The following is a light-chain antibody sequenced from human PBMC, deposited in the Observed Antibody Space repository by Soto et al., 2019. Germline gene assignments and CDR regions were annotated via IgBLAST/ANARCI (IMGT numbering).Light chain of an antibody. CDR3: QHYNHWPPIRT. CDR1: QSVSSN. Sequence: EIVMTQSPATLSVSPGERATLSCRASQSVSSNLAWYQQKPGQAPRLLIYGASTRATGIPARFSGSGSGTEFTLTISTLQSEDFAVYYCQHYNHWPPIRTFGQGTKVEIK. CDR2: GAS. V-gene: IGKV3-15*01. J-gene: IGKJ1*01.